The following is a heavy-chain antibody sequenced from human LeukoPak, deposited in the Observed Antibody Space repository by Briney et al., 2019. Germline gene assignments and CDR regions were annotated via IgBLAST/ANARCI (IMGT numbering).Heavy chain of an antibody. D-gene: IGHD3-3*01. CDR1: GYTFTGYY. Sequence: ASVKVSCKASGYTFTGYYMHWVRQAPGQGLEWMGSINPNSGGTNYAQKFQGRVTMTEDTSTDTAYMELSSLRYEDTAVYYCATDSQGDFWSGYNDYWGQGTLVTVSS. J-gene: IGHJ4*02. CDR3: ATDSQGDFWSGYNDY. CDR2: INPNSGGT. V-gene: IGHV1-2*02.